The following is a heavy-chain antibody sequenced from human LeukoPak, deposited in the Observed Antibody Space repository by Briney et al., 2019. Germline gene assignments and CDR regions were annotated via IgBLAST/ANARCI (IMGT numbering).Heavy chain of an antibody. CDR1: GFTVSNNY. Sequence: GGSLRLSCAASGFTVSNNYMSWVREAPGKGLEWVSLIYSGGSTYYADSVKGRFTISRDNSKNTLYLQMNSLRAEDTAVYYCATYSSLDYWGQGTLVTVSS. J-gene: IGHJ4*02. CDR2: IYSGGST. V-gene: IGHV3-53*01. D-gene: IGHD3-22*01. CDR3: ATYSSLDY.